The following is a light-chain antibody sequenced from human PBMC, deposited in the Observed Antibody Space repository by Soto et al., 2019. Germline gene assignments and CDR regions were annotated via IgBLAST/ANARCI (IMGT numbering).Light chain of an antibody. CDR3: SSYTDHTRVV. CDR2: EVS. Sequence: QSALTQPASVSGSPGQSITISCTGTSSDVGGYNYVSWYQQHPDKAPKLMIYEVSNRPSGVSHRFSGSKSGNTASLTISGLQAEDEADYYCSSYTDHTRVVFGGGTKVTVL. J-gene: IGLJ2*01. CDR1: SSDVGGYNY. V-gene: IGLV2-14*01.